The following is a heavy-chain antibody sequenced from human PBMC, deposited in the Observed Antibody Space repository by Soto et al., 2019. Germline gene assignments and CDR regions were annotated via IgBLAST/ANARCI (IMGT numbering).Heavy chain of an antibody. V-gene: IGHV3-30*03. CDR1: GFTFSTYD. CDR3: VGDGNNWNDFDY. Sequence: GGSLRLSCTVSGFTFSTYDMHWVRQAPGKGLEWVAVVSYDAGYKNYADSVKGRFTISRDNAKNSLYLQMNSLRVEDTAVYYCVGDGNNWNDFDYWGQGTLVTVSS. J-gene: IGHJ4*02. D-gene: IGHD1-20*01. CDR2: VSYDAGYK.